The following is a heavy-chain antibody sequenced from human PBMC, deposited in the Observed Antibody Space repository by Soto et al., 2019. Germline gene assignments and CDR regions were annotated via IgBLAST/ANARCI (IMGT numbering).Heavy chain of an antibody. CDR2: IQHSGST. CDR3: AREASTGYGMDV. D-gene: IGHD4-17*01. V-gene: IGHV4-34*01. J-gene: IGHJ6*02. CDR1: XGXXXXXX. Sequence: SETLSLTXXVXXGXXXXXXXXXXXQPPGXGLEWIGEIQHSGSTNYHPSLKGRVTISVDTSKNQFSLKLSSVTAADTAVYYCAREASTGYGMDVWGQGTTVTVSS.